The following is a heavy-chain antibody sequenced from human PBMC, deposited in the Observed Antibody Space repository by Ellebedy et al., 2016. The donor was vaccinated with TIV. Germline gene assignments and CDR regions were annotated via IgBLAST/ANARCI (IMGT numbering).Heavy chain of an antibody. CDR2: IIPVFATT. CDR3: ATGSASSAPWSGHYYGAFDH. V-gene: IGHV1-69*06. J-gene: IGHJ4*02. D-gene: IGHD3-3*01. CDR1: GDTFINYI. Sequence: AASVKVSCKTSGDTFINYIIHWVRQAPGQGLEWMGGIIPVFATTNYAQRFQGRVTVTADRSSSTVYMELSSLRSEDTAMYYCATGSASSAPWSGHYYGAFDHWGQGTLVTVSS.